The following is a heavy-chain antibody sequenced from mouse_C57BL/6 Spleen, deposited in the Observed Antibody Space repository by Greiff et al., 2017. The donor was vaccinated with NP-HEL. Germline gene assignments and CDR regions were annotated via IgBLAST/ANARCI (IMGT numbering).Heavy chain of an antibody. CDR2: INPGSGGT. Sequence: VQLQQSGAELVRPGTSVKVSCKASGYAFTNYLIEWVKQRPGQGLEWIGVINPGSGGTNYNEKFKGKATLTADKSSSTAYMQLSSLTSEDSAVYFCARGGYYYGSSQFAYWGQGTLVTVSA. V-gene: IGHV1-54*01. CDR1: GYAFTNYL. J-gene: IGHJ3*01. CDR3: ARGGYYYGSSQFAY. D-gene: IGHD1-1*01.